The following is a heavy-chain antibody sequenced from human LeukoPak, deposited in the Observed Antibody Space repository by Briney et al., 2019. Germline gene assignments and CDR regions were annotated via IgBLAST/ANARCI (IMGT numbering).Heavy chain of an antibody. CDR3: TRDRGSSWYGYYYYYYMDV. Sequence: GGSLRLSCAASGFTFSSYEINWVRQAPGKGLEWVAFIRSNAYGGTTEYAASVKGRFTISRDDSKSIAYLQMNSLKTEDTAVYYCTRDRGSSWYGYYYYYYMDVWGKGTTVTISS. CDR1: GFTFSSYE. V-gene: IGHV3-49*04. J-gene: IGHJ6*03. D-gene: IGHD6-13*01. CDR2: IRSNAYGGTT.